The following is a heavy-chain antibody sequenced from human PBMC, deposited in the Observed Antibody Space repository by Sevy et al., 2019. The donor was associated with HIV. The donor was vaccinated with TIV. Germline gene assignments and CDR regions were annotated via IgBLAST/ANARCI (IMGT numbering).Heavy chain of an antibody. CDR2: ISSDGINH. CDR3: TKESLRGTYIRGDFDH. Sequence: GGSLRLSCSAFGFAFQTFGMHWVRQAPGKGPEWVAVISSDGINHNYADAVKGRFTISRDNSKNQVFLQMNSLRPNETAVYFCTKESLRGTYIRGDFDHWGQGALVTVSS. V-gene: IGHV3-33*03. CDR1: GFAFQTFG. D-gene: IGHD3-10*02. J-gene: IGHJ4*02.